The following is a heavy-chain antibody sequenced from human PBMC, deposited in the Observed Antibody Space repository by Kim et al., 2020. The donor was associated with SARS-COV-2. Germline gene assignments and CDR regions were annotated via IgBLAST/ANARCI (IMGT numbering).Heavy chain of an antibody. V-gene: IGHV3-11*05. CDR3: ARDNFRSV. J-gene: IGHJ6*02. Sequence: GGSLRLSCSASGFTFSNYYMSWVRQAPGKGLEWVSNINRSGSNTNYADSVKGRFTISRDNAKNSLFLQMNSLRVEDTAVYYCARDNFRSVWGQWSEGTV. CDR1: GFTFSNYY. D-gene: IGHD3-3*01. CDR2: INRSGSNT.